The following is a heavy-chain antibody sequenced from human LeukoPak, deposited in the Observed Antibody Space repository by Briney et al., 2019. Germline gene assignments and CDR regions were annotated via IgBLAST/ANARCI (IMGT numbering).Heavy chain of an antibody. V-gene: IGHV1-46*01. Sequence: GASVKVSCKASGYTFTSSYIHWLRQAPGQGLEWMGIINPSGGRPTYAQKFQGRVTITTDTSTSTVYMEVSSLTSDDTAVYYCAKDGGSYDFDYWGQGTLVTVSS. CDR2: INPSGGRP. J-gene: IGHJ4*02. D-gene: IGHD2-15*01. CDR3: AKDGGSYDFDY. CDR1: GYTFTSSY.